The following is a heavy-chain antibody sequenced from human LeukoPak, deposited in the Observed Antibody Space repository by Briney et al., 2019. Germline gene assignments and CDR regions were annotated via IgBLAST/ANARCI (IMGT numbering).Heavy chain of an antibody. CDR1: GFIFSDYW. V-gene: IGHV3-74*01. CDR3: ARGLGYDPF. Sequence: GGSLRLSCVVSGFIFSDYWMHWVRHAPGKGLVWVSRIKSDGSITHYADSVKGRFTISRDNAKNTLCLQMNSLRAEDTAVYYCARGLGYDPFWGQGTKVTVSS. D-gene: IGHD3-22*01. CDR2: IKSDGSIT. J-gene: IGHJ3*01.